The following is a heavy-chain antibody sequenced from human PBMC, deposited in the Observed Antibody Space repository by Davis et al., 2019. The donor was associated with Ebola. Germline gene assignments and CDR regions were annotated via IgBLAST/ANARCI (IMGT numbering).Heavy chain of an antibody. CDR3: ARDPHALDM. J-gene: IGHJ3*02. Sequence: PGGSLRLSCGISGFSLSSYSMNWVRQAPGKGLEWVAYIRSYGDTIHYADSVKVRFTISRDTAKNSLYLQMNSLRDEDTAMYYCARDPHALDMWGQGTMVTVSS. V-gene: IGHV3-48*02. CDR2: IRSYGDTI. CDR1: GFSLSSYS.